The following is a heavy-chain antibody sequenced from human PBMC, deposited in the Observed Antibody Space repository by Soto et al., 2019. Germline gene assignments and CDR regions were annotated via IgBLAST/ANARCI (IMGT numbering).Heavy chain of an antibody. CDR1: GGSISSGGYY. CDR3: ARDLSISSTDGPLDP. D-gene: IGHD6-6*01. CDR2: IHYTGST. Sequence: SETLSLTCTVSGGSISSGGYYWSWIRQPPGKGLEWIGNIHYTGSTNYNPSLKSRVTISLGTSKSQFSLKLSSVTAADTAVYYCARDLSISSTDGPLDPWGHGTLVTVSS. V-gene: IGHV4-61*08. J-gene: IGHJ5*02.